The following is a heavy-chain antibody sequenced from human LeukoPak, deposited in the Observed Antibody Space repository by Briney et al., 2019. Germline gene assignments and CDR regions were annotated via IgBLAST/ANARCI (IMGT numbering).Heavy chain of an antibody. CDR3: ARGDWIFDY. CDR2: ISSSSSTI. D-gene: IGHD1-1*01. J-gene: IGHJ4*02. Sequence: TGGSLRLSCAASGFTFSSYSMSWVRQAPGKGLEWVSYISSSSSTIYYADSVKGRFTISRDNAKNSLYLQMNSLRAEDTAVYYCARGDWIFDYWGQGTLVTVSS. V-gene: IGHV3-48*04. CDR1: GFTFSSYS.